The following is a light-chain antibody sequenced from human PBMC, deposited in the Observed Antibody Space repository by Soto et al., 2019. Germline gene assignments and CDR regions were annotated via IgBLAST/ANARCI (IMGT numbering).Light chain of an antibody. J-gene: IGKJ1*01. V-gene: IGKV3-20*01. CDR2: ETS. CDR1: QSVRDSH. Sequence: EIVLTQSPGTLSLSPGERATLSCRASQSVRDSHLAWYQQKPGQAPSLLIYETSSRATGIPDSFRGSGSGTEFALTITRVEPEDVAMYFCQQYGSSPGTFGQGTKVEI. CDR3: QQYGSSPGT.